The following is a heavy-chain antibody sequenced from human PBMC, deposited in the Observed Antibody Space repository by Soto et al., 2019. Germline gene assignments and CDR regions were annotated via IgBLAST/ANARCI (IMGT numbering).Heavy chain of an antibody. V-gene: IGHV3-30*18. CDR1: GFTFSSYG. J-gene: IGHJ6*02. CDR2: ISYDGSTK. CDR3: AKDRFRYYGSGSYFADQGACMDV. Sequence: QVQLAESGGGVVQPGRSLRLSCAASGFTFSSYGMHWVRQAPGKGLEWVAVISYDGSTKYYADSVKGRFTISRDNSKNTLYLQMNSLRAEDTAVYYCAKDRFRYYGSGSYFADQGACMDVWGQGTTVTVAS. D-gene: IGHD3-10*01.